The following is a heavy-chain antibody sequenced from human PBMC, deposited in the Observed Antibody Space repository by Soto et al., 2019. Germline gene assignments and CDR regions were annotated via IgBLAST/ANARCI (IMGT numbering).Heavy chain of an antibody. Sequence: QVQLVQSGAEVKKPGASVKVSCKASGYTFTSYGISWVRQAPGQGLEWMGWISAYNGNTNYAQKLQGRVTMTTDTSTSTAYMELRRLRSGDTAVYYCARLGYCSGGSCYSDYYYRDVWGKGTTVTVSS. J-gene: IGHJ6*03. V-gene: IGHV1-18*01. D-gene: IGHD2-15*01. CDR3: ARLGYCSGGSCYSDYYYRDV. CDR2: ISAYNGNT. CDR1: GYTFTSYG.